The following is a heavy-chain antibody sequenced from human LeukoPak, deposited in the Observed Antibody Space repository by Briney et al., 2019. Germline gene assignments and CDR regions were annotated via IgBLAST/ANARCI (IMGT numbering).Heavy chain of an antibody. CDR1: GGSISSYY. Sequence: SETLSLTCTVSGGSISSYYWSWIRQPPGKGLEWIGYIYYSGSTNYNPSLKSRVTMSVDTSKNQFSLKLSSVTAADTAVYYCARDRSGSYWDGNFDYWGQGTLVTVSS. J-gene: IGHJ4*02. CDR3: ARDRSGSYWDGNFDY. V-gene: IGHV4-59*12. D-gene: IGHD1-26*01. CDR2: IYYSGST.